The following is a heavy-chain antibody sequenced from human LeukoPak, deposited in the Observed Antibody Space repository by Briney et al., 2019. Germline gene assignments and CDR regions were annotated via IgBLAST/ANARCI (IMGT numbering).Heavy chain of an antibody. J-gene: IGHJ4*02. Sequence: GGSLRLSCAASGFTFSSYWMHWVRQAPGKGLVWVSSISSSSSYIYYADSVKGRFTISRDNAKNSLYLQMNSLRAEDTAVYYRARGVYCSSTSCYGSLLDYWGQGTLVTVSS. D-gene: IGHD2-2*01. CDR3: ARGVYCSSTSCYGSLLDY. CDR1: GFTFSSYW. V-gene: IGHV3-21*01. CDR2: ISSSSSYI.